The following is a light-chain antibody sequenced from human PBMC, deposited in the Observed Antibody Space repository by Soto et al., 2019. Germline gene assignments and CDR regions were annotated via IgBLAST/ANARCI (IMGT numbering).Light chain of an antibody. J-gene: IGKJ3*01. V-gene: IGKV3-11*01. Sequence: EIVLTQSPATLSLSPGERATLSCRASQSVSSYLAWYQQKPGQAPRLLIYDASNRANGIPARFSGSGSGTDFTLTISSLEPEDFAVYYCQQRSNWTKVTFGPGTKVDIK. CDR1: QSVSSY. CDR3: QQRSNWTKVT. CDR2: DAS.